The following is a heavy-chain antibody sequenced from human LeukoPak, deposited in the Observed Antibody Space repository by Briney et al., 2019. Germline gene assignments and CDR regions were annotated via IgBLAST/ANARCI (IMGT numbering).Heavy chain of an antibody. CDR2: IYWDDDK. J-gene: IGHJ4*02. D-gene: IGHD6-19*01. CDR1: GFSLSTSGVG. V-gene: IGHV2-5*02. CDR3: AHSRRSSGWFYFDY. Sequence: SGPTLVNPTQTLTLTCTFSGFSLSTSGVGVGWIRQPPGKALEWLALIYWDDDKRYSPSLKSRLTITKDTSKNQVVLTMTNMDPVDTATYYCAHSRRSSGWFYFDYWGQGTLVTVSS.